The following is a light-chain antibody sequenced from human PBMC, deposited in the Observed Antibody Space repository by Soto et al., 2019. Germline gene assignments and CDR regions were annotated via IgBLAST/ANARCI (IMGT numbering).Light chain of an antibody. CDR2: GAS. CDR1: QSVSSNK. Sequence: ETVLTQSPATVSLSPGDIATLHFSASQSVSSNKLAWYQQKPGQAPRLLIYGASARATGIPARFSGGGSGAEYTLTISRLEPEDFAVYYCQQYSRSPRTFGQGTKVDIK. V-gene: IGKV3-20*01. J-gene: IGKJ1*01. CDR3: QQYSRSPRT.